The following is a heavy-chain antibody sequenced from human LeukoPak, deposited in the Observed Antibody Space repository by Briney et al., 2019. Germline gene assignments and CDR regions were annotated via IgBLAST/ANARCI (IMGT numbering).Heavy chain of an antibody. CDR1: GFTFSSYA. CDR3: AKDVRIVGATSY. Sequence: GGSLRLSCAASGFTFSSYAMSRVRQAPGKGLEWVSAISGSGGSTYYADSVKGRFTISRDNSKNTLYLQMNSLRAEDTAVYYCAKDVRIVGATSYWGQGTLVTVSS. J-gene: IGHJ4*02. V-gene: IGHV3-23*01. CDR2: ISGSGGST. D-gene: IGHD1-26*01.